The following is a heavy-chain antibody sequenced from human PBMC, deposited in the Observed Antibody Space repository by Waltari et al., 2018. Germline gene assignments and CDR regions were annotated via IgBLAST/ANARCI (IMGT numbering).Heavy chain of an antibody. D-gene: IGHD3-10*01. CDR3: ARAYYYETYYYYGMDV. V-gene: IGHV5-51*01. J-gene: IGHJ6*02. Sequence: EVQLVQSGAEVKKPGESLKISCKGSGYSFTSNWIGWVRQMPGKGLEWMGIRYPGDSDTRYSPSFQGQVTISADKSISTAYLQWSSLKAADTAMYYCARAYYYETYYYYGMDVWGQGTTVTVSS. CDR2: RYPGDSDT. CDR1: GYSFTSNW.